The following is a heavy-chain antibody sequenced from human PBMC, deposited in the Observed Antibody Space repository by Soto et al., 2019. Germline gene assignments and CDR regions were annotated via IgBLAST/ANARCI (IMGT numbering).Heavy chain of an antibody. CDR1: GGSVSVSHYY. J-gene: IGHJ6*02. CDR3: AGDRVAAQYYYGGLDV. D-gene: IGHD6-6*01. V-gene: IGHV4-61*01. CDR2: IYHTGST. Sequence: QVQLQESGPGLVKPSETLSLTCTVSGGSVSVSHYYWTWIRQTPGKGLEWIGYIYHTGSTNYNPSLKSRVTMSLDTSKSQFSLTLNSVTSADTAVDYCAGDRVAAQYYYGGLDVWGQGTSVTVSS.